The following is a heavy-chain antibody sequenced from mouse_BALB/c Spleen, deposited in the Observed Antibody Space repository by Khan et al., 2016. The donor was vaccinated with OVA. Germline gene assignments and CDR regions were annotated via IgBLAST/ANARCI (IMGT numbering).Heavy chain of an antibody. D-gene: IGHD1-2*01. CDR3: ARTARIKY. CDR2: ISYSGST. V-gene: IGHV3-2*02. Sequence: EVQLVESGPGLVKPSQSLSLTCTVTGYSITNGYGWNWIRQFPGNKLEWMGYISYSGSTNYNPSLKSRISITRDTSKNQFFLQLNSVTTEDTATYYWARTARIKYWGQGTTLTVSS. J-gene: IGHJ2*01. CDR1: GYSITNGYG.